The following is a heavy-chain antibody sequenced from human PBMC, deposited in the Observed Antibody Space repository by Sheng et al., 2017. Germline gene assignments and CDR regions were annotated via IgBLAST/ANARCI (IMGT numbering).Heavy chain of an antibody. CDR3: VKDVTPMDV. CDR2: IQYDGSVI. V-gene: IGHV3-30*02. J-gene: IGHJ6*03. CDR1: GFTFSNYG. Sequence: QVQLVESGGGVVQPGGSLRLSCAASGFTFSNYGMHWVRQAPGKGLEWAAFIQYDGSVILYADSVKGRFTISRDNSKNTMYLQMTSLRGEDTAVYYCVKDVTPMDVWGKGTTV. D-gene: IGHD4-4*01.